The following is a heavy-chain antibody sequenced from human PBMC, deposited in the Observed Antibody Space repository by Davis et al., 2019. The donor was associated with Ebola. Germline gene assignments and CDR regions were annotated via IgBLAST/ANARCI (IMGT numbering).Heavy chain of an antibody. CDR2: IGSDGGGI. Sequence: GESLKISCAASGFTFGSYAMSWVRQARGKGLEWVSAIGSDGGGIHYADSVKGRFTISRDNSEDTLYLQLNSLRVEDTAIYYCAKYQSREAVRCFDSWGQGTLVSVSS. D-gene: IGHD1-26*01. CDR3: AKYQSREAVRCFDS. CDR1: GFTFGSYA. J-gene: IGHJ5*01. V-gene: IGHV3-23*01.